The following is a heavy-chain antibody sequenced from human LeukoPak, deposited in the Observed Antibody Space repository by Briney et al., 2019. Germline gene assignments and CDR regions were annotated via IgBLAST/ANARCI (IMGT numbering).Heavy chain of an antibody. CDR2: INPNSGGT. CDR3: ARENSGYRHLTYGMDV. D-gene: IGHD5-12*01. CDR1: GYTFTGYC. V-gene: IGHV1-2*02. J-gene: IGHJ6*02. Sequence: ASVKVSCKASGYTFTGYCMHWVRQAPGQGLEWMGWINPNSGGTHYAQKFQGRVTMTRDTSISTAYMELSRLRSDDTAVYYCARENSGYRHLTYGMDVWGQGTTVTVSS.